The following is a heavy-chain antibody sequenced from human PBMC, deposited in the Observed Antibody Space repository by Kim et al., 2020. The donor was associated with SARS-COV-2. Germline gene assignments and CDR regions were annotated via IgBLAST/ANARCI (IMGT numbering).Heavy chain of an antibody. Sequence: DGSNKDHADSVKGRFTISRDNSKNTLYLQMNSLRAEDTAVYYCARGSEDYWGQGTLVTVSS. CDR2: DGSNK. CDR3: ARGSEDY. V-gene: IGHV3-30*01. J-gene: IGHJ4*02. D-gene: IGHD3-3*01.